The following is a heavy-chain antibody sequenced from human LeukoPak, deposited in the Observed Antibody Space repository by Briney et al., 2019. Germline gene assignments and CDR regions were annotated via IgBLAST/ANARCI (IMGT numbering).Heavy chain of an antibody. CDR1: GFTFDDYA. Sequence: PGGSLRLSCAASGFTFDDYAMHWVRQAPGKGLEWVSGISWNSGSIGYADSVKGRFTISRDNAKNSLYLQMNSLRAEDTAVYYCARLRGSGSPNYYYYGMDVWGKGTTVTVSS. CDR3: ARLRGSGSPNYYYYGMDV. D-gene: IGHD3-10*01. CDR2: ISWNSGSI. J-gene: IGHJ6*04. V-gene: IGHV3-9*01.